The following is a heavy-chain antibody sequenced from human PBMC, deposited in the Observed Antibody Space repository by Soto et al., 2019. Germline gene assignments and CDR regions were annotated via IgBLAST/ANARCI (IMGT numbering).Heavy chain of an antibody. CDR1: GGSISNYY. J-gene: IGHJ5*02. D-gene: IGHD3-16*01. V-gene: IGHV4-59*01. CDR2: MYYNGNI. Sequence: PSETVSLTXNVSGGSISNYYWTWVRQSPEKGLEWIGYMYYNGNINYNPSLKSRVTISINTSKNQFSLTLKSVTAADTAVYYCASGGNWFDPWGQGVLVTVSS. CDR3: ASGGNWFDP.